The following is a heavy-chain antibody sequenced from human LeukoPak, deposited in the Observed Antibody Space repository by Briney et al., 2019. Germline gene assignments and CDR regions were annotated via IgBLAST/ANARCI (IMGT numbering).Heavy chain of an antibody. D-gene: IGHD2-21*02. V-gene: IGHV3-74*01. Sequence: GGSLRLSCAASGFTFSSYWMHWVRQAPGKGLVWVSNINSDGTTTTYADSVKGRFTISRDNTKNTLYLQMNSLRAEDTAVYYCVREDTPATANYWGQGTLVTISS. CDR3: VREDTPATANY. J-gene: IGHJ4*02. CDR1: GFTFSSYW. CDR2: INSDGTTT.